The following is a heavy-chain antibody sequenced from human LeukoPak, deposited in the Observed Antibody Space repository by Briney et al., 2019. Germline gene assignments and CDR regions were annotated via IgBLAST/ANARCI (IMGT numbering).Heavy chain of an antibody. Sequence: ASVKVSCKASGGTFSSYAISWVRQAPGQGLEWMRGIIPIFGTANYAQKFQGRVTITADESTSTAYMELSSLRSEDTAVYYCARDEYYYDSSGYYQLYYFDYWGQGTLVTVSS. V-gene: IGHV1-69*13. CDR1: GGTFSSYA. CDR3: ARDEYYYDSSGYYQLYYFDY. D-gene: IGHD3-22*01. CDR2: IIPIFGTA. J-gene: IGHJ4*02.